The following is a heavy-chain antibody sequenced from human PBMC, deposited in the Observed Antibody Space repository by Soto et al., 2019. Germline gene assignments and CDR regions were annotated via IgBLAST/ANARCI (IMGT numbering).Heavy chain of an antibody. CDR2: IYYSGST. V-gene: IGHV4-31*03. J-gene: IGHJ6*03. CDR3: AREAHNYYYYMDV. Sequence: SETLSLTCTVSGGSISSGVYYWSWIRQHPGKGLEWIGYIYYSGSTYYNPSLKSRVTISVDTSKNQFSLKLSSVTAADTAVYYCAREAHNYYYYMDVWGKGTTVTVSS. CDR1: GGSISSGVYY.